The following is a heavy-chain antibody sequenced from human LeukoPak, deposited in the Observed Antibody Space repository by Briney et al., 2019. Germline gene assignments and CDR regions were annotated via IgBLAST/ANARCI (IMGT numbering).Heavy chain of an antibody. CDR1: GFTFSSYG. D-gene: IGHD2-2*02. V-gene: IGHV3-30*19. CDR3: AGYCSSTSCYRPFDY. Sequence: GRSLRLSCAASGFTFSSYGMHWVRQAPGKGLEWVAVIWYDGSNKYYADSVKGRFTISRDNSKNTLYLQMNSLRAEDTAVYYCAGYCSSTSCYRPFDYWGQGTLVTVSS. J-gene: IGHJ4*02. CDR2: IWYDGSNK.